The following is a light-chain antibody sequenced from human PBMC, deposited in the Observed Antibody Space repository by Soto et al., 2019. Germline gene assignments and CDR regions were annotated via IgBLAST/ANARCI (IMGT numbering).Light chain of an antibody. CDR1: QGISSF. J-gene: IGKJ4*02. V-gene: IGKV1-9*01. CDR2: AAS. Sequence: IQLTQTPSSLSASVGDRVTISCRARQGISSFLAWYQQKPGKAPKLLIYAASSLQSGVPSRFSGSGFGTDFTLTITSLQPEDFAAYYCQQVGSYPSTFGGGTKVDIK. CDR3: QQVGSYPST.